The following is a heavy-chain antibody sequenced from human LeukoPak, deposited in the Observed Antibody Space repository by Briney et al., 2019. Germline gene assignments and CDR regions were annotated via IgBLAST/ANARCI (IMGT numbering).Heavy chain of an antibody. D-gene: IGHD5-12*01. CDR1: GGSISSYY. J-gene: IGHJ3*02. V-gene: IGHV4-59*08. Sequence: PSETLSLACTVSGGSISSYYWTWIRQPPGKGLEWIGYIYHSGSTNYNPSLKSRVTISVDKSKNQFSLKLSSVTAADTAVYYCARQDVATSHDAFDIWGQGTMVTVSS. CDR2: IYHSGST. CDR3: ARQDVATSHDAFDI.